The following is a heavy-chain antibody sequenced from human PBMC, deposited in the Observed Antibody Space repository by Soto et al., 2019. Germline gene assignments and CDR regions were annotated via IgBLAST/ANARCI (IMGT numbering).Heavy chain of an antibody. CDR3: ARGQGFEGYCSGGSCPKWFDP. CDR2: INHSGST. D-gene: IGHD2-15*01. Sequence: QVQLQQWGAGLLKPSETLSLTCAVYGGSFSGYYWSWIRQPPGKGLEWIGEINHSGSTNYNPSLKSRVTISVDTSKTQFALKLSSVTAADTAVYYCARGQGFEGYCSGGSCPKWFDPWGQGTLVTVSS. V-gene: IGHV4-34*01. CDR1: GGSFSGYY. J-gene: IGHJ5*02.